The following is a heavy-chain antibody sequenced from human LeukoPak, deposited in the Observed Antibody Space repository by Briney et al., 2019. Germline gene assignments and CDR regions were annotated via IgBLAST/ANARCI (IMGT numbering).Heavy chain of an antibody. Sequence: SETLSLTCTVSGGSISSYYWSWIRKPPGKGLERIGYMNDSGSTNSNPSLKSRVTMSVDTSKNQFSLKLSSVTAADTAVYYCTRRGRNNWGEGNDYWGQGTPVTAAS. CDR2: MNDSGST. V-gene: IGHV4-59*08. CDR3: TRRGRNNWGEGNDY. CDR1: GGSISSYY. D-gene: IGHD1-1*01. J-gene: IGHJ4*02.